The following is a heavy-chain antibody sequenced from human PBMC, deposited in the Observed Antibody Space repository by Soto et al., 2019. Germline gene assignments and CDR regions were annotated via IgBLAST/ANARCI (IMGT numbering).Heavy chain of an antibody. CDR3: ARIPRYSSSWYGMDV. D-gene: IGHD6-13*01. Sequence: QVTLKESGPVLVKPTETLTLTCTVSGFSLSNARMSVSWIRQPPGKALEWLAHLFSNDEKSYSTSLKSRLTISKDPSKSQVILTMTNMDPVDTATYYCARIPRYSSSWYGMDVWGQGTTVTVS. CDR1: GFSLSNARMS. V-gene: IGHV2-26*01. J-gene: IGHJ6*02. CDR2: LFSNDEK.